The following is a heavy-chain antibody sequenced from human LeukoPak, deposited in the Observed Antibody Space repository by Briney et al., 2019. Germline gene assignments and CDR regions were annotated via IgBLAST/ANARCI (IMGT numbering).Heavy chain of an antibody. Sequence: GGSLRLSCAASGFTFSSYAMHWVRQAPGKGLEWVSGITGSGSPTYYAESVKGRFTISRDNSKNTLYLQMISLRAEDTAIYYCAKDLRQYGSGSHLDYWGQGTLVTVSS. D-gene: IGHD3-10*01. J-gene: IGHJ4*02. V-gene: IGHV3-23*01. CDR3: AKDLRQYGSGSHLDY. CDR1: GFTFSSYA. CDR2: ITGSGSPT.